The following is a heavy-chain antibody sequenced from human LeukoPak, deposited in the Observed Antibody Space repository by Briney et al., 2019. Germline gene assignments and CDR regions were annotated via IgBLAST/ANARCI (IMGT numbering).Heavy chain of an antibody. J-gene: IGHJ4*02. CDR3: ARDLITGGPFDY. CDR2: ISSNGGSK. CDR1: GFTFSSYA. V-gene: IGHV3-64*01. Sequence: GGSLRLSCAASGFTFSSYAMHWVRQAPGKGLEYVSAISSNGGSKYYANSVKGRFTISRDNSKNTLYLQMGSLRAEDMAVYYCARDLITGGPFDYWGQGTLVTVSS. D-gene: IGHD7-27*01.